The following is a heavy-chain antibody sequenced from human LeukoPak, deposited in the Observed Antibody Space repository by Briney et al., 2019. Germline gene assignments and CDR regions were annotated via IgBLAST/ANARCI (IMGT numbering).Heavy chain of an antibody. CDR1: GFTFSSYA. J-gene: IGHJ4*02. Sequence: GGSLRLSCAASGFTFSSYAMHWVRQAPGKGLEWVAVISYDGSNKYYADSVKGRFTISRDNSKNTLYLQMNSLRAEDTAVYYCASQLPPRYSGYEGDYWGQGTLVTVSS. CDR2: ISYDGSNK. D-gene: IGHD5-12*01. CDR3: ASQLPPRYSGYEGDY. V-gene: IGHV3-30-3*01.